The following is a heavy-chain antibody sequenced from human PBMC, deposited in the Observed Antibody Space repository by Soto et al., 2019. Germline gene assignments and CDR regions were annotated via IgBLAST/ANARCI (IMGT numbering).Heavy chain of an antibody. CDR1: GFTFSRHD. Sequence: GGSLRLSCAASGFTFSRHDMHWVRQVTGKGLEWVSVIGTAGDTYYPGSVKGRFTISRENAKNSLYLHMHSLRAGDTAVYYCVRSPVLVRGVRASDLWGQGTLVTVSS. J-gene: IGHJ5*02. V-gene: IGHV3-13*01. D-gene: IGHD3-10*01. CDR3: VRSPVLVRGVRASDL. CDR2: IGTAGDT.